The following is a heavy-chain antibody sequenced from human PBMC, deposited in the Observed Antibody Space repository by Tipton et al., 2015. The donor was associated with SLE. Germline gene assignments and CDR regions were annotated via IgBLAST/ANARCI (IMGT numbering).Heavy chain of an antibody. D-gene: IGHD1-20*01. J-gene: IGHJ4*02. V-gene: IGHV1-46*01. CDR2: INPSGDSS. CDR1: GYTFTTYR. CDR3: ARDLTGTPDY. Sequence: QVQLVQSGAEVKKPGASVKVSCKASGYTFTTYRLSWVRQAPGQGLEWMGIINPSGDSSKYAQKFQGRVTMTWDTSTSTVYMELSSLRSEDTAVYYCARDLTGTPDYWGQGTLVTVSS.